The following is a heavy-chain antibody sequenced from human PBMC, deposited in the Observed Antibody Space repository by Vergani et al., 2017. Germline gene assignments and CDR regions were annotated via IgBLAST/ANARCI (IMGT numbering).Heavy chain of an antibody. CDR3: AKGDLSRITIFGVVIIGMDV. V-gene: IGHV3-48*01. CDR2: ISSSSSTI. CDR1: GFTFSSYS. J-gene: IGHJ6*02. D-gene: IGHD3-3*01. Sequence: EVQLVESGGGLVQPGGSLRLSCAASGFTFSSYSMNWVRQAPGKGLEWVSYISSSSSTIYYADSVKGRFTISRDNAKNSLYLQMNSLRAEDTAVYYCAKGDLSRITIFGVVIIGMDVWGQGTTVTVSS.